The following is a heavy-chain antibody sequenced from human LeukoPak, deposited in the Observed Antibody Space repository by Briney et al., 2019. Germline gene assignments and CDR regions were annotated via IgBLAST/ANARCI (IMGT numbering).Heavy chain of an antibody. Sequence: SETLSLTCTVSGYSINSGYTWGWIRQPPGKGLEWIGNIYHSGGTYYNPSLTSRVTISVDTSKNQFSLKLTSVTAADTAVYYCARDVSRTSWTWRWGQGTVVTVSS. D-gene: IGHD2-2*01. J-gene: IGHJ3*01. V-gene: IGHV4-38-2*02. CDR1: GYSINSGYT. CDR2: IYHSGGT. CDR3: ARDVSRTSWTWR.